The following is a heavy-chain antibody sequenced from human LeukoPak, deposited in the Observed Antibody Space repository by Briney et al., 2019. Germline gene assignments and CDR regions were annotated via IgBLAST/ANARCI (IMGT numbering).Heavy chain of an antibody. V-gene: IGHV3-53*01. Sequence: GGSLCLSCAASGFTVSSNDMIWVRQAPGKGLELVSVIYIGDTTYYASSHNGRIHVYRHNSRNTLHFQMNSLRAEDTAVYHCARGVNYGSKSYFDYWGQGSMVGVSS. CDR1: GFTVSSND. CDR2: IYIGDTT. J-gene: IGHJ4*02. CDR3: ARGVNYGSKSYFDY. D-gene: IGHD3-10*01.